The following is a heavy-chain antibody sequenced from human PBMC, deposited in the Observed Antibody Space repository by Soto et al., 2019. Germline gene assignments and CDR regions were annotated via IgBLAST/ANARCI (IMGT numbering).Heavy chain of an antibody. D-gene: IGHD3-3*01. J-gene: IGHJ5*02. CDR2: IYYSGST. CDR1: GGSISSGDYY. CDR3: AGERRFLEWLPSDWFDP. Sequence: QVQLQESGPGLVKPSQTLSLTCTVSGGSISSGDYYWSWIRQPPGKGLEWIGYIYYSGSTYYNPSLKSPVHIPAVTPKHPFSLKLSSVTAAGTALYYCAGERRFLEWLPSDWFDPWGQGTLVTVSS. V-gene: IGHV4-30-4*01.